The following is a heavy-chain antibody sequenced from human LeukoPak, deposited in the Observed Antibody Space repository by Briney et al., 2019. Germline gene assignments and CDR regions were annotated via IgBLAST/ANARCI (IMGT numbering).Heavy chain of an antibody. CDR3: AREGRSSTPGY. Sequence: SETLSLTCSVSGGSITSYYWSWVPQPAGKGLEWIGRISASGNTNYNPSLESRVTLSVDTSKNQFSLRLMSVTAADTAVYYCAREGRSSTPGYWGQGALVTVSS. J-gene: IGHJ4*02. D-gene: IGHD2-15*01. V-gene: IGHV4-4*07. CDR1: GGSITSYY. CDR2: ISASGNT.